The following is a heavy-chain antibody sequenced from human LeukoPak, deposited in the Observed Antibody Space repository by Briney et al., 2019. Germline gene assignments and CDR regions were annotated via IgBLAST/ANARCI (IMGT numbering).Heavy chain of an antibody. D-gene: IGHD3-3*01. CDR1: GFTFSSYA. J-gene: IGHJ3*02. CDR3: AKLSWVTIFGVANPYDAFDI. V-gene: IGHV3-23*01. Sequence: GGSLRLSCAASGFTFSSYAMSWVRQAPGKGLEWVSAISGSGGSTYYADSVKGRFTISRDNSKNTLYLQMNSLRAEDTALYYCAKLSWVTIFGVANPYDAFDIWGQGTMVTVSS. CDR2: ISGSGGST.